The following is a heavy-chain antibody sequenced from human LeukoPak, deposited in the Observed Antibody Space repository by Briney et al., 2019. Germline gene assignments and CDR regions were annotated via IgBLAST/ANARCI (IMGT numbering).Heavy chain of an antibody. J-gene: IGHJ4*02. CDR2: INHSGST. CDR1: GGSFSGYY. CDR3: ARHAYDSSGYIDY. D-gene: IGHD3-22*01. V-gene: IGHV4-34*01. Sequence: PSETLSLTCAVYGGSFSGYYWSWIRQPPGKGLEWIGEINHSGSTNYNPSLKSRVTISVDTSKNQFSLKLSSVTAADTAVYYCARHAYDSSGYIDYWGQGTLVTVSS.